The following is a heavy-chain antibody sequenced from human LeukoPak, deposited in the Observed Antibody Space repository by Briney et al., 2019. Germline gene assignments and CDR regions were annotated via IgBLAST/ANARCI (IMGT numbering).Heavy chain of an antibody. V-gene: IGHV1-2*02. J-gene: IGHJ4*02. CDR3: AREGLGRYYFDY. Sequence: ASVKVSCKASGGTFSSYAISWVRQAPGQGLEWMGWINPNSGGTNYAQKFQGRVTMTRDTSISTAYMELSRLRSDDTAVYYCAREGLGRYYFDYWGQGTLVTVSS. CDR1: GGTFSSYA. CDR2: INPNSGGT. D-gene: IGHD6-6*01.